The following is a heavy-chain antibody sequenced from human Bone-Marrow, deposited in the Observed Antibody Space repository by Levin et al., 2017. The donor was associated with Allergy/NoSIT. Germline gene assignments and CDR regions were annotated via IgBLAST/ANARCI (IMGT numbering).Heavy chain of an antibody. D-gene: IGHD2-15*01. CDR2: INPNSGNT. CDR1: GYTFTSYN. Sequence: ASVKVSCKTSGYTFTSYNVYWVRQATGQGLEWMGYINPNSGNTAYARKFQGRVTMTRNSFITTAYMELSSLRSEDTAMYYCARGDCYSGSCYGPDWFDPWGQGTQVTVSS. V-gene: IGHV1-8*01. J-gene: IGHJ5*02. CDR3: ARGDCYSGSCYGPDWFDP.